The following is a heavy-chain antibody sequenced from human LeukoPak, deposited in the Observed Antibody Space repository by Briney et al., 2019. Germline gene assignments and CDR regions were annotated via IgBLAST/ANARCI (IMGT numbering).Heavy chain of an antibody. CDR3: ARDHRYNCKYIDY. V-gene: IGHV3-7*01. Sequence: PGGSLRLSCAASGFTFSRYWLSWVRQGPEKGLGWVVNIKEDGSETYYVDSVKGRFTISRDNSKNSLYLQMNSQRAEDTAVYYCARDHRYNCKYIDYWGQGTLVTVSS. CDR1: GFTFSRYW. CDR2: IKEDGSET. D-gene: IGHD1-20*01. J-gene: IGHJ4*02.